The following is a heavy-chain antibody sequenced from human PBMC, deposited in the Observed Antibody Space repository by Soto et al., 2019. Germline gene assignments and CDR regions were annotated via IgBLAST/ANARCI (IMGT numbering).Heavy chain of an antibody. V-gene: IGHV3-7*03. CDR1: GFTFSNHW. CDR2: MEADGSEK. Sequence: XGSLKLSCAGAGFTFSNHWMNWVRQAPGKGLEWVANMEADGSEKYYVDSVKGRFTISRDNAKNSLYLQMNSLRAEDTAVYYCARARGVDYWGQGTLVTVSS. CDR3: ARARGVDY. D-gene: IGHD3-16*01. J-gene: IGHJ4*02.